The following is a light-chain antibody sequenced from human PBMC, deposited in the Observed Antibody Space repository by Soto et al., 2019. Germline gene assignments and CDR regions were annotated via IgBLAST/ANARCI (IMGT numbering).Light chain of an antibody. CDR2: GAS. J-gene: IGKJ1*01. CDR1: QSVFSN. V-gene: IGKV3D-15*01. CDR3: QHYNSYSEA. Sequence: EIVMTQSPATLSVSPGERATLACRASQSVFSNVAWYQQKPGQAPRLLIYGASSRATGIPDRFSGSGSGTEFTLTISSLQPEDFAVYYCQHYNSYSEAFGQGTKVELK.